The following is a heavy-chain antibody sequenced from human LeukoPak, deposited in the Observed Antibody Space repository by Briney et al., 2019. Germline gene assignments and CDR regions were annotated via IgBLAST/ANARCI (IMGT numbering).Heavy chain of an antibody. CDR2: ISGSGGRT. CDR3: ASGSLWSGILEY. D-gene: IGHD3-3*01. CDR1: GFTLSSYA. V-gene: IGHV3-23*01. Sequence: GGSLSLSCSASGFTLSSYAMSWARHAPGEGLEWVSAISGSGGRTYYAHSVTSRFTISRDNSKTTLYRQINSLRAEDTAVYYCASGSLWSGILEYWGQGTLVIVSS. J-gene: IGHJ4*02.